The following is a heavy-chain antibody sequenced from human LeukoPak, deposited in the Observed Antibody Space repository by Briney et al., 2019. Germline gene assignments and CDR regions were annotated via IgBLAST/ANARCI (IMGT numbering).Heavy chain of an antibody. D-gene: IGHD4/OR15-4a*01. V-gene: IGHV3-7*01. CDR3: AKALTTRYNWFDP. Sequence: GGSLRLSCAATGFTFSTYWMSWVRQAPGKGLEWVANIKQDGSAKYYVDSVKGRFTISRDNAKNALYLQMNSLRAEDTAVYYCAKALTTRYNWFDPWGQGTLVTVSS. J-gene: IGHJ5*02. CDR1: GFTFSTYW. CDR2: IKQDGSAK.